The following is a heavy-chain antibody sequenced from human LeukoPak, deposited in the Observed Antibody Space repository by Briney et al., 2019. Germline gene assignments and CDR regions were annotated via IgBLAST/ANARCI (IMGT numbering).Heavy chain of an antibody. CDR1: GFTFSSYW. Sequence: PGGSLRLSCAVSGFTFSSYWMNWVRQAPGKGLEWVANIKQDGSEKNYVDSVKGRFTISRDNAKSSLFLQMNDLRAEDTAVYYCARDSYSSWSDYWGQGTLVTVSS. V-gene: IGHV3-7*01. CDR3: ARDSYSSWSDY. CDR2: IKQDGSEK. J-gene: IGHJ4*02. D-gene: IGHD6-19*01.